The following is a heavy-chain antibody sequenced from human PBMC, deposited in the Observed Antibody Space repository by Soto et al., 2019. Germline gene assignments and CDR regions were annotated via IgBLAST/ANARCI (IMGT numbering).Heavy chain of an antibody. CDR1: GGSISGSRYY. CDR3: ARRWGSAADY. V-gene: IGHV4-39*01. CDR2: IYYSGTT. D-gene: IGHD2-15*01. J-gene: IGHJ4*02. Sequence: SETLSLTCTVSGGSISGSRYYWGWIRQPPGKGLEWIGSIYYSGTTYYNPSLKSRVTISVDTSKNQFSLKLSSVTAADTAVYYCARRWGSAADYWGQGTLVTVPQ.